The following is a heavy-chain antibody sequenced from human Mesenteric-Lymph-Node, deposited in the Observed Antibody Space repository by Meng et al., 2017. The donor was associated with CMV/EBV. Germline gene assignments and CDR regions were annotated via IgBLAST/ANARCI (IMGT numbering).Heavy chain of an antibody. Sequence: GESLKISCVASGFSFSDYYMEWVRQAPEKGLEWVARSRDKTRSFSTGYAAAVEGRFTISRDHSKNILYLQMNSLKSEDTAVYFCARGLRYVDMDVWDQGTTVTVSS. D-gene: IGHD5-12*01. CDR1: GFSFSDYY. V-gene: IGHV3-72*01. CDR3: ARGLRYVDMDV. CDR2: SRDKTRSFST. J-gene: IGHJ6*02.